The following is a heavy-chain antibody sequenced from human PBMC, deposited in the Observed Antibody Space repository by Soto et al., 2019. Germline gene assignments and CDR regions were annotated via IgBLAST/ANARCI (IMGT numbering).Heavy chain of an antibody. D-gene: IGHD6-13*01. CDR1: GLTFSSYG. CDR3: ARAGVGSSSWFVY. J-gene: IGHJ4*02. Sequence: QVQLVESGGGVVQPGRSLRLSCAASGLTFSSYGMNWFRQAPGKGLEWVAVIWYDVSNKYYADSVKGRFTISRDNSKNTLYLQMNSLRAEDTAVYYCARAGVGSSSWFVYWGQGTLVTVSS. V-gene: IGHV3-33*01. CDR2: IWYDVSNK.